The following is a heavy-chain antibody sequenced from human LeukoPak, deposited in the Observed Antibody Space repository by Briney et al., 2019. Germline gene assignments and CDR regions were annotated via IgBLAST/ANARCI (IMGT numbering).Heavy chain of an antibody. CDR2: IYHSGST. CDR1: GGSISSGGYS. J-gene: IGHJ4*02. Sequence: SQTLSLTCAVSGGSISSGGYSWSWIRQPPGKGPEWIGYIYHSGSTYYNPSLKSRVTISVDRSKNQFSLKLSSVTAADTAVYYCAGGPKIAAAGTGYWGQGTLVTVSS. CDR3: AGGPKIAAAGTGY. D-gene: IGHD6-13*01. V-gene: IGHV4-30-2*01.